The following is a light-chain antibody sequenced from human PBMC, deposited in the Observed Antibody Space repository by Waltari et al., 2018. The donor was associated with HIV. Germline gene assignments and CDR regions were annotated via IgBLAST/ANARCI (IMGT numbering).Light chain of an antibody. CDR1: KLGDKY. CDR2: QDS. CDR3: QAWDSSTVV. V-gene: IGLV3-1*01. Sequence: SYELTQPPSVSVSPGQTASITSSGDKLGDKYACWYQQKPGQSPVLVIYQDSKRPSGIPERFSGSKSGNTATLTISGTQTLDEADYYCQAWDSSTVVFGGGTKLTVL. J-gene: IGLJ2*01.